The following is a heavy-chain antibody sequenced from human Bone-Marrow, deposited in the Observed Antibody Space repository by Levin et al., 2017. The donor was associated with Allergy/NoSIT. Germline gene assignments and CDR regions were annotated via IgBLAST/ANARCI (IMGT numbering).Heavy chain of an antibody. CDR3: ARDYYGSGNYGPTFDY. V-gene: IGHV3-21*01. D-gene: IGHD3-10*01. CDR1: GFSFSDYI. Sequence: GESLKISCAASGFSFSDYIMNWVRQAPGKGLEWVASISGSHSYINYADSVRGRFTISRDNAKNSLFLQMNSLRAEDTAVYYCARDYYGSGNYGPTFDYWGQGILVTVSS. J-gene: IGHJ4*02. CDR2: ISGSHSYI.